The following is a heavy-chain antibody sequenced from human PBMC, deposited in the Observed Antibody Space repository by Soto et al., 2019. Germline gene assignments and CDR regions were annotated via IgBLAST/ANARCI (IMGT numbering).Heavy chain of an antibody. CDR3: AKEGHEFVTILYYFDY. V-gene: IGHV3-30*18. Sequence: GGSLRLSCAASGFTFSSYGMHWVRQAPGKGLEWVAVISYDGSNKYYADSVKGRFTISRDNSKNTLYLQMNSLRAEDTAVYYCAKEGHEFVTILYYFDYWGQGTLVTVSS. D-gene: IGHD3-3*01. CDR2: ISYDGSNK. J-gene: IGHJ4*02. CDR1: GFTFSSYG.